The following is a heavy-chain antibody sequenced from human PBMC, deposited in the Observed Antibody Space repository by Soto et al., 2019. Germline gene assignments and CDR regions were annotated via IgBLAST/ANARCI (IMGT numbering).Heavy chain of an antibody. J-gene: IGHJ6*02. CDR2: ISHDGSNK. CDR1: GFTFRSYA. CDR3: ARGDREDIAVVIGVRPGEYGVDV. D-gene: IGHD2-15*01. Sequence: GGSLRLSCAASGFTFRSYAMHWVRQAPGKGLECVAVISHDGSNKFYRDYVKGRFIISRDNSKNTLYLQINSLRYEDTAVYYCARGDREDIAVVIGVRPGEYGVDVWGQGTTVTVSS. V-gene: IGHV3-30-3*01.